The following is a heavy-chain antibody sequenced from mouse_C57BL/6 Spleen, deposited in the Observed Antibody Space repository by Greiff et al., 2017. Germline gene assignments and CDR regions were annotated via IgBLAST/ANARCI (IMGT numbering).Heavy chain of an antibody. CDR3: ALMVTTKAYYFDY. CDR1: GYTFTSYW. CDR2: IDPSDSYT. Sequence: QVQLQQPGAELVMPGASVKLSCKASGYTFTSYWMHWVKQRPGQGLEWIGEIDPSDSYTNYNQKFKGKSTLTVDKSSSTAYMQLSSLTSEDSAVYYCALMVTTKAYYFDYWGQGTTRTVSS. J-gene: IGHJ2*01. V-gene: IGHV1-69*01. D-gene: IGHD2-3*01.